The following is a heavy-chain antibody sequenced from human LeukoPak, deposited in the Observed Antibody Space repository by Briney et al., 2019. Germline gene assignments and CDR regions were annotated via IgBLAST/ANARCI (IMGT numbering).Heavy chain of an antibody. CDR3: ARESSTYYYDSSGYRNYYYYYGMDV. V-gene: IGHV1-18*01. CDR2: ISAYNGNT. D-gene: IGHD3-22*01. CDR1: GYTFTSYG. J-gene: IGHJ6*02. Sequence: GASVKVSCKASGYTFTSYGISWVRQAPGQGLEWMGWISAYNGNTNYAQKLQGRVTMTTDTSTSTAYMELRSLRSDDTAVYYCARESSTYYYDSSGYRNYYYYYGMDVWGQGTTVTVSS.